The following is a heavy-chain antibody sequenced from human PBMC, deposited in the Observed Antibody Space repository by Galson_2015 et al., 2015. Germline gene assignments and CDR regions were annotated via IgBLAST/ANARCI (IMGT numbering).Heavy chain of an antibody. D-gene: IGHD7-27*01. CDR1: GFTLNKYW. J-gene: IGHJ5*02. Sequence: SLRLSCAASGFTLNKYWMNWVRQAPGKGLEWVDNTNHDGSEKYYADSVQGRFTISRDNPKNSVYLQMTSLRAEDMSIYYCARGTGEAPGIDLRGQGTLVTVSS. CDR3: ARGTGEAPGIDL. CDR2: TNHDGSEK. V-gene: IGHV3-7*01.